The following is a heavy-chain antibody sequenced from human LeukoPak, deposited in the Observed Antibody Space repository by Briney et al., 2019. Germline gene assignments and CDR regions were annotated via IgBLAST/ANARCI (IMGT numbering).Heavy chain of an antibody. Sequence: GGSLRLSCAASGFTVSSNYMSWVRKAPGQGLEWVSVIYSGGTTYYADSVKGRFTISRDNSKNTVLLQMNSLTAQDTALYYCARALQLHWYFDLWGRGIPVTVSS. CDR2: IYSGGTT. D-gene: IGHD4-23*01. CDR3: ARALQLHWYFDL. CDR1: GFTVSSNY. J-gene: IGHJ2*01. V-gene: IGHV3-53*01.